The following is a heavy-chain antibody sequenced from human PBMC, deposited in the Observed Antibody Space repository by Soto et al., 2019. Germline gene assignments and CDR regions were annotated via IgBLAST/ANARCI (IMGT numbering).Heavy chain of an antibody. D-gene: IGHD1-1*01. CDR1: GYTFTSYG. Sequence: QVQLVQSGGEVRKPGASVTVSCKASGYTFTSYGISWVRQAPGQGLEWMGWISGYNGKTNYAQKIQDRVTMTTDTSTRTVDMELRSLRFDETAVYYCAREGEVPYYYYGMDVWGQGTTVTVSS. J-gene: IGHJ6*02. CDR2: ISGYNGKT. CDR3: AREGEVPYYYYGMDV. V-gene: IGHV1-18*01.